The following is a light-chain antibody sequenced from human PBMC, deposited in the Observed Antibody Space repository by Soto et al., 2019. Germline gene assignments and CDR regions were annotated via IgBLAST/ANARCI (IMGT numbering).Light chain of an antibody. CDR3: QQYKYWPPWT. CDR2: GAS. Sequence: EIVLTQSPATMSLSPGERATLSCRASRSVSDYLACYQQKRGQSHRLVIYGASNRATGIPARFSGSGSGTEFTLPISSLQSEDLAVYYCQQYKYWPPWTFGQGTKVDIK. J-gene: IGKJ1*01. V-gene: IGKV3D-15*01. CDR1: RSVSDY.